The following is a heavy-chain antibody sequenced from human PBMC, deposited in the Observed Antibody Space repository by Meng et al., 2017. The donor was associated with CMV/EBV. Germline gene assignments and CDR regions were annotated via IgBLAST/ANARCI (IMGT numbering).Heavy chain of an antibody. CDR2: ITSSSSYI. Sequence: GESLKISCAASGFTFSSYSMNWVRQAPGKGLEWVSSITSSSSYIYYADSVKGRFTISRDNAKNSLYLQMSSLRAEDTAVYYCARDRLIVEVPAAIRDNWFDPWGQGTLATVSS. V-gene: IGHV3-21*01. D-gene: IGHD2-2*02. CDR1: GFTFSSYS. CDR3: ARDRLIVEVPAAIRDNWFDP. J-gene: IGHJ5*02.